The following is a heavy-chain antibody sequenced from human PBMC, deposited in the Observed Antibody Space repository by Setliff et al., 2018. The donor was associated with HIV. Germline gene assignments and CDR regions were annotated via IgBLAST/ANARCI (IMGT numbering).Heavy chain of an antibody. J-gene: IGHJ4*02. CDR2: IKTKSDGETA. V-gene: IGHV3-15*05. CDR1: GFTFSHAW. CDR3: ARNSYFFDS. Sequence: GGSLRLSCAASGFTFSHAWMTWVRQAPGKGLEWVGRIKTKSDGETADYAAPVKGRFTISRDNAKNTLYLQMNSLRAEDTAVYYCARNSYFFDSWGQGALVTVSS. D-gene: IGHD2-15*01.